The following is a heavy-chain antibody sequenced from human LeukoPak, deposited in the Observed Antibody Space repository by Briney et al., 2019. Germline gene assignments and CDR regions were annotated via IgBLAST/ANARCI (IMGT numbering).Heavy chain of an antibody. CDR1: GYSITSTYW. V-gene: IGHV4-38-2*01. Sequence: PSETLSLTCAVSGYSITSTYWWGWIRQTPGRGLAWIGTVYHTGSTYYNPSLDSRVTISVDTSKNEFSLNLKSVTAADTAVYYCARAGWIITSGIDYWGQGALVTVSS. CDR3: ARAGWIITSGIDY. CDR2: VYHTGST. D-gene: IGHD3-10*01. J-gene: IGHJ4*02.